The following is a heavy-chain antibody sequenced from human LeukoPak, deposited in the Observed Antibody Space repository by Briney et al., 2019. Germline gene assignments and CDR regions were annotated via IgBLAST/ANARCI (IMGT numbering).Heavy chain of an antibody. Sequence: SETLSLTCAVYGGSFSGYYWSWIRQPPGKGLEWIGEINHSGSTNYNPSLKSRVTISVDTSKNQFSLKLSSVTAADTAVYYCVRGYGVVVPAAMVNYGMDVWGKGTTVTVSS. V-gene: IGHV4-34*01. D-gene: IGHD2-2*01. J-gene: IGHJ6*04. CDR3: VRGYGVVVPAAMVNYGMDV. CDR1: GGSFSGYY. CDR2: INHSGST.